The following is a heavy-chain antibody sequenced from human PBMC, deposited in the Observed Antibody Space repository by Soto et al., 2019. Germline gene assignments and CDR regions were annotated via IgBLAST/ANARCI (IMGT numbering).Heavy chain of an antibody. V-gene: IGHV3-30-3*01. D-gene: IGHD5-12*01. J-gene: IGHJ6*02. Sequence: GGSLRLSCAASGFTFKNYALHWVRQAPGKGLEWVAVISFDGDKRYYADSVKGRITISRDNFRNTLYLQMNNLRVKDAALYFCAREDDYNYRYFNYGLDVWGPGTRVTVSS. CDR2: ISFDGDKR. CDR3: AREDDYNYRYFNYGLDV. CDR1: GFTFKNYA.